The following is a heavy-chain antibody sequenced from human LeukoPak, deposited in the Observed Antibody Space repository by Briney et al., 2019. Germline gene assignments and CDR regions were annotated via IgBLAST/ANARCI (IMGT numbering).Heavy chain of an antibody. CDR2: IYYSGST. J-gene: IGHJ4*02. CDR3: ARLVFVTMVRGVIDY. V-gene: IGHV4-39*01. D-gene: IGHD3-10*01. Sequence: PSETLSLTCAVSGGSISSSSYYWGWIRQPPGKGLEWIGNIYYSGSTYYNPSLKSRVTISVDTSKNQFSLKLSSVTAADTAVYYCARLVFVTMVRGVIDYWGQGTLVTVSS. CDR1: GGSISSSSYY.